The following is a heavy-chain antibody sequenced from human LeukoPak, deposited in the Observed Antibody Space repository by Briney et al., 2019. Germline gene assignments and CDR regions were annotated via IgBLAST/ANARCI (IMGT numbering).Heavy chain of an antibody. V-gene: IGHV3-20*04. J-gene: IGHJ4*02. CDR3: ARGPLLGYFDY. D-gene: IGHD3-16*01. CDR2: INWNGAST. Sequence: PGGSLRLSCAASGFIFDDYGMTWVRQAPGKGLEWVSGINWNGASTDYADSVKGRFTISRDNAKNSLYLQMSSLRGEDTALYYCARGPLLGYFDYWGQGALVTVSS. CDR1: GFIFDDYG.